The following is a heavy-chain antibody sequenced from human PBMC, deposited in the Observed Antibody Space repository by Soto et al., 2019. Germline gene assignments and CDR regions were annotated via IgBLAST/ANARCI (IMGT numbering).Heavy chain of an antibody. D-gene: IGHD2-15*01. CDR2: ISGSGGST. CDR3: AKGYCSYDCLSDYFDY. V-gene: IGHV3-23*01. J-gene: IGHJ4*02. Sequence: GGSLRLSCAASGFTFSSYAMSWVRQAPGKGLEWVSAISGSGGSTYYADSVKGRFTISRDNSKNTLYLQMNSLRAEDTAVYYCAKGYCSYDCLSDYFDYWGQGTLVTVSS. CDR1: GFTFSSYA.